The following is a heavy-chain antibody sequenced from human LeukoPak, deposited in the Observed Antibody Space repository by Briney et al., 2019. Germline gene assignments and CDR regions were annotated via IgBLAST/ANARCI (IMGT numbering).Heavy chain of an antibody. V-gene: IGHV1-18*01. J-gene: IGHJ4*02. CDR1: GYTFTIYG. D-gene: IGHD5-18*01. Sequence: GASVKVACKPSGYTFTIYGISWVRQAPGQGLEWMGWISAYNGNTNYTQKLQGRVTMTTDTSTSTAYMELRSLRSDDTAVYYCASWPVDTAMAYWGQGTLVTVSS. CDR2: ISAYNGNT. CDR3: ASWPVDTAMAY.